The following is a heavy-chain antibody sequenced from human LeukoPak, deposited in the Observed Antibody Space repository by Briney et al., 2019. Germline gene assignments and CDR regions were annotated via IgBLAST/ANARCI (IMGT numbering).Heavy chain of an antibody. J-gene: IGHJ3*02. V-gene: IGHV3-48*01. Sequence: GGSLRLSCAASGFTFSSYSMNWVRQAPGRGLEWVSYISGSSGIIYYTDSVKGRFTISRDNAKNSLYLQMNSLRAEDTAVYYCARDDGGNFNDAFDIWGQGTMVAVSS. CDR2: ISGSSGII. CDR3: ARDDGGNFNDAFDI. CDR1: GFTFSSYS. D-gene: IGHD4-23*01.